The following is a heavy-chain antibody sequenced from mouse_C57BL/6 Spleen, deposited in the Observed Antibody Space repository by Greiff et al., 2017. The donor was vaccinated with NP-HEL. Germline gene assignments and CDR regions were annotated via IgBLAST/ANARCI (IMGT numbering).Heavy chain of an antibody. CDR2: ISSGGSYT. CDR1: GFTFSSYG. V-gene: IGHV5-6*02. Sequence: DVKLVESGGDLVKPGGSLKLSCAASGFTFSSYGMSWVRQTPDKRLEWVATISSGGSYTYYPDSVKGRFTISRDNAKNTLYLQMSSLKSEDTAMYYCARAGIYYDYDWYFDVWGTGTTVTVSS. J-gene: IGHJ1*03. D-gene: IGHD2-4*01. CDR3: ARAGIYYDYDWYFDV.